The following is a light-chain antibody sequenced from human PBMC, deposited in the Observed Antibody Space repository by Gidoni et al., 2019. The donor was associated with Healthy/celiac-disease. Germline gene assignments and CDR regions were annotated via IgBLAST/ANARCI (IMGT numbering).Light chain of an antibody. Sequence: EMVSTQSPGTLSLSPGERATVSCRASQSVSSSYLAWYQQKPGQAPSLLIYGPTRRATGLADRFSGSASAADFTLTISRLEPEDFAVYCYQQYGSSPPWTFXQXTKVEIK. CDR2: GPT. CDR1: QSVSSSY. J-gene: IGKJ1*01. V-gene: IGKV3-20*01. CDR3: QQYGSSPPWT.